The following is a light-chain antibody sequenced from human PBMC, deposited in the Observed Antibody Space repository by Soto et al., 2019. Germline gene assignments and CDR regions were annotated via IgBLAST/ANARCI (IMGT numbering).Light chain of an antibody. J-gene: IGKJ1*01. CDR1: QSVSSSN. CDR2: GAS. Sequence: EIVLTQSPGTLSLSPGERATLSCRASQSVSSSNLAWYQQKPGQAPRLLIYGASSRATGIPDRFSGSGSGTDFTLTISRLEPEDFAVYYCQQYSRTSRTFGQGTRVEI. CDR3: QQYSRTSRT. V-gene: IGKV3-20*01.